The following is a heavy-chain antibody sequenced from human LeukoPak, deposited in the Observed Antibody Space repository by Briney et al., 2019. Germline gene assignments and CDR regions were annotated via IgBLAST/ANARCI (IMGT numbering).Heavy chain of an antibody. D-gene: IGHD3-3*01. CDR3: AKGRGFFEGACFDY. CDR1: GFNFGEFW. J-gene: IGHJ4*02. Sequence: PEGSLRLSCAASGFNFGEFWMAWVRQTPGKGLEWVADIKEDGSEKFYVDSVKGRFTISRDNAKNSVYLQMNSLRAEDTALYYCAKGRGFFEGACFDYWGRGTLVTVSS. V-gene: IGHV3-7*03. CDR2: IKEDGSEK.